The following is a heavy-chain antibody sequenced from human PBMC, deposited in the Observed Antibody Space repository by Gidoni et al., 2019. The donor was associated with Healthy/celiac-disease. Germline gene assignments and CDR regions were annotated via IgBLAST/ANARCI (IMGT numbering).Heavy chain of an antibody. CDR2: INHSGST. CDR1: GGSFSGYY. V-gene: IGHV4-34*01. D-gene: IGHD2-15*01. Sequence: QVQLQQWGAGLLKPSETLSLTCAVYGGSFSGYYWSWIRQPPGKGLEWTGEINHSGSTNYNPSLKSRGTISVDTSKNQFSLKLSSVTAADTAVYYCARGTDFLACSGGSCYLVDWGQGTLVTVSS. CDR3: ARGTDFLACSGGSCYLVD. J-gene: IGHJ4*02.